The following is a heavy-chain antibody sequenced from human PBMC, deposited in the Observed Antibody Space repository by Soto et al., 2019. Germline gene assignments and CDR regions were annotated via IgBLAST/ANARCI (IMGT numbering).Heavy chain of an antibody. CDR1: GGSISSYY. Sequence: SPTLSLTCTVSGGSISSYYWSWIRQPPGKGLEWIGYIFYSGSTNYNPSLKSRVTISVDTSKNQFSLKLSSVTAADTAVYYCARSLNYYYYYYMDVWGKGTTVTVSS. CDR3: ARSLNYYYYYYMDV. J-gene: IGHJ6*03. CDR2: IFYSGST. V-gene: IGHV4-59*08.